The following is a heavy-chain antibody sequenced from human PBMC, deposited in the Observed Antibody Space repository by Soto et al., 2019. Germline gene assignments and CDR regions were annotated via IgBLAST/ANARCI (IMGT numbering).Heavy chain of an antibody. J-gene: IGHJ6*03. V-gene: IGHV4-34*01. CDR1: GGSFSGYY. D-gene: IGHD2-2*02. Sequence: SETLSLTCAVYGGSFSGYYWSWIRQPPGKGLEWIGEINHSGSTNYNPSLKSRVTISVDTSKNQFSLKLSSVTAADTAVYYCARGSRVVVPAAIYYYYYYMDVWGKGTTVTVSS. CDR3: ARGSRVVVPAAIYYYYYYMDV. CDR2: INHSGST.